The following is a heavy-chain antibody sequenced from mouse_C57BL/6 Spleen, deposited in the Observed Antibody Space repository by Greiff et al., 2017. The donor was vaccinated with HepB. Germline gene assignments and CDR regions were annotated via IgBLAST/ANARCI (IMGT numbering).Heavy chain of an antibody. J-gene: IGHJ1*03. CDR1: GYTFTSYW. D-gene: IGHD1-1*01. V-gene: IGHV1-59*01. CDR3: ARPPYGSSVPHFDV. CDR2: IDPSDSYT. Sequence: QVQLQQPGAELVRPGTSVKLSCKASGYTFTSYWMHWVKQRPGQGLEWIGVIDPSDSYTNYNQKFKGKATLTVDTSSSTAYMQLSSLISEDSAVYYCARPPYGSSVPHFDVWGTGTTVTVSS.